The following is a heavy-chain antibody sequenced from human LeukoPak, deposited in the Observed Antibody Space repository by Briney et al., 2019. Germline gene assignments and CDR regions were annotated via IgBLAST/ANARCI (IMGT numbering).Heavy chain of an antibody. CDR1: GYTFTIYD. D-gene: IGHD3-22*01. Sequence: ASVKVSCKASGYTFTIYDINWVRQATGQGPEWMGWLNPDSGDTGYAQKFQGRVTITRDTSISTAYMELSSLRSEDTAVYYCARDSSGPYYFDYWGQGTLVTVSS. CDR2: LNPDSGDT. V-gene: IGHV1-8*03. J-gene: IGHJ4*02. CDR3: ARDSSGPYYFDY.